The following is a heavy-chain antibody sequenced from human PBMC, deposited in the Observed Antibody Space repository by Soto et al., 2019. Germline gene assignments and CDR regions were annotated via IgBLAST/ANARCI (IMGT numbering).Heavy chain of an antibody. Sequence: SETLSLTCTVSGGSISSGDYYWSWIRQPPGKGLEWIGYIYYSGSTYYNPSLKSRVTISVDTSKNQFSLKLSSVTAADTAVYYCARDNPGRGDAFDIWGQGTMVTVSS. D-gene: IGHD3-10*01. CDR1: GGSISSGDYY. CDR2: IYYSGST. J-gene: IGHJ3*02. V-gene: IGHV4-30-4*01. CDR3: ARDNPGRGDAFDI.